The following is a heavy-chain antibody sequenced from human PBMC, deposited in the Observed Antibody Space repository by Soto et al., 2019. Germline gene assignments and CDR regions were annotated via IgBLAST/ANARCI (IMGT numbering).Heavy chain of an antibody. CDR1: GFTFSSFD. Sequence: VQLVESGGGVVQPGRSLRLSCGASGFTFSSFDIHWVRQAPGKGLEWVAVISYDEVNKYYRDSVKGRFTISRDNSKNTMYLQMNSLTAEDTAVYYCAKVPTNYDFWGYGLDVCGQGTTVTVSS. CDR2: ISYDEVNK. CDR3: AKVPTNYDFWGYGLDV. V-gene: IGHV3-30-3*01. J-gene: IGHJ6*02. D-gene: IGHD3-3*01.